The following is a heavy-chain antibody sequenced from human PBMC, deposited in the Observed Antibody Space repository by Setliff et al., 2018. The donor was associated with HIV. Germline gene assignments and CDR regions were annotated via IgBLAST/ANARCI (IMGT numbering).Heavy chain of an antibody. CDR3: ARGRYYYDSSGHDACDI. V-gene: IGHV3-53*01. D-gene: IGHD3-22*01. CDR2: IYGGGST. Sequence: GGSLRLSCAASGFTVSTNYMNWVRQAPGKGLEWVSVIYGGGSTYYADSVKGRFTVSRDNSKNTLYLQINSLRAEDTAAYYCARGRYYYDSSGHDACDIWGQGTMVTV. CDR1: GFTVSTNY. J-gene: IGHJ3*02.